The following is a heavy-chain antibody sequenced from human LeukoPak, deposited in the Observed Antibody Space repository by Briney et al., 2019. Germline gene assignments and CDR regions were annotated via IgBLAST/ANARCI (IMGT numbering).Heavy chain of an antibody. CDR2: ISYDGSNK. J-gene: IGHJ4*02. V-gene: IGHV3-30-3*01. Sequence: GGSLRLSCAASGFTFSSYAMHWVRQAPGKGLEWGAVISYDGSNKYYADSVKGRFTISRDNSKNTLYLQMNSLRAEDTAVYYCARALTTTVSPGDYWGQGTLVTVSS. CDR3: ARALTTTVSPGDY. CDR1: GFTFSSYA. D-gene: IGHD4-11*01.